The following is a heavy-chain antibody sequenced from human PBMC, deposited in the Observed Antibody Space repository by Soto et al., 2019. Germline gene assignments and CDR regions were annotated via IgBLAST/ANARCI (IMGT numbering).Heavy chain of an antibody. V-gene: IGHV1-69*01. D-gene: IGHD2-2*01. CDR1: GGTFSSYA. J-gene: IGHJ6*02. CDR3: ARSQGGSTSLDIYYYHYYGMDV. Sequence: QVQLVQSGAEVKKPGSSVKVSCKAPGGTFSSYAISWVRQAPGQGLGWMGGIIPIFGTANYAQKFQGRVTITADESTSTGYMELSSLRSEDTAVYYCARSQGGSTSLDIYYYHYYGMDVWGQGTTVTVSS. CDR2: IIPIFGTA.